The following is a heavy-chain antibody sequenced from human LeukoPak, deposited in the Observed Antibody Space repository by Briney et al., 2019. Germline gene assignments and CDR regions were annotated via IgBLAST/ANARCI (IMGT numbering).Heavy chain of an antibody. V-gene: IGHV3-23*01. CDR2: ASYYVGKQ. CDR1: GFTFSDYA. CDR3: AKAGIGADGAGFLCEH. D-gene: IGHD1-1*01. Sequence: GGSLTLSCAASGFTFSDYAMSWVRQAPGEGLEWVSTASYYVGKQYHADSVRGRFTVSRDNSKNTVSLQMSSLRVEDTGIYYCAKAGIGADGAGFLCEHWGQGTLVTVSS. J-gene: IGHJ4*02.